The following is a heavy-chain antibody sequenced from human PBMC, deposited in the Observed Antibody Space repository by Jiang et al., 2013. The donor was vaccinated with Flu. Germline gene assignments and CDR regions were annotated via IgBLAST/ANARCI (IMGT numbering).Heavy chain of an antibody. Sequence: GPGLVKPSGTLSLTCAVSGGSISSSNWWSWVRQPPGKGLEWIGEIYHSGSTNYNPSLKSRVTISVDKSKNQFSLKLSSVTAADTAVYYCARVAGENSWSGYFRRPRPNWFDPWGQGTLVTVSS. V-gene: IGHV4-4*02. CDR1: GGSISSSNW. D-gene: IGHD3-3*01. CDR3: ARVAGENSWSGYFRRPRPNWFDP. J-gene: IGHJ5*02. CDR2: IYHSGST.